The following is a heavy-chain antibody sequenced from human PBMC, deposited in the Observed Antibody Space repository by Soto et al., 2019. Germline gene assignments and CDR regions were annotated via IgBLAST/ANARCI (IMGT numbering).Heavy chain of an antibody. Sequence: AASVKVSCKVSGYTLTELSMHWVRQAPGKGLEWMGGFDPEDGETIYAQKFQGRVTMTEDTSTDTAYMELSSLRSEDTAVYYCATAQYDYIWGSYRYTRDAFDIWGQGTMVTVSS. CDR2: FDPEDGET. V-gene: IGHV1-24*01. CDR1: GYTLTELS. CDR3: ATAQYDYIWGSYRYTRDAFDI. J-gene: IGHJ3*02. D-gene: IGHD3-16*02.